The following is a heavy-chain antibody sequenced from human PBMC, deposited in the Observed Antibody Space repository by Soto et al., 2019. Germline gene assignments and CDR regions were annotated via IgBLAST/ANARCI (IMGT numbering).Heavy chain of an antibody. CDR2: IYYSGST. D-gene: IGHD1-26*01. V-gene: IGHV4-59*01. CDR3: ARARGSLKWVPERAYYYYGMDV. CDR1: GGSISSYY. Sequence: SETLSLTCTVSGGSISSYYWSWIRQPPGKGLEWIGYIYYSGSTNYNPSLKSRVTISVDTSKNQFSLKLSSVTAADTAVYYCARARGSLKWVPERAYYYYGMDVWGQGTTVTVS. J-gene: IGHJ6*02.